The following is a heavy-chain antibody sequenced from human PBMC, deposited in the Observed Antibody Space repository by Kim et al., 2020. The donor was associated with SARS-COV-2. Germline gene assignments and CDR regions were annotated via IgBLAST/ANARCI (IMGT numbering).Heavy chain of an antibody. CDR1: GFTFSSYW. D-gene: IGHD3-22*01. V-gene: IGHV3-74*01. Sequence: GWSLRLSCAASGFTFSSYWMHWVRQAPGKGLVWVSRINSDGSSTSYADSVKGRFTISRDNAKNTLYLQMNSLRAEDTAVYYCARGRYYYYDSSGYYLDAFDIWGQGTMVTVSS. J-gene: IGHJ3*02. CDR3: ARGRYYYYDSSGYYLDAFDI. CDR2: INSDGSST.